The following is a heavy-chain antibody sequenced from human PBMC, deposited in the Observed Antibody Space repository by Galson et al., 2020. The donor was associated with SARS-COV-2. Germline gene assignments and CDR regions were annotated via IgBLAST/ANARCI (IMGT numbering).Heavy chain of an antibody. CDR1: GYTLTELS. V-gene: IGHV1-24*01. Sequence: GASVKVSCKVSGYTLTELSLHWVRQAPGKGLEWMGGFDPEDGETIIAQSFQGRVTVTADTSTDTAYMELSNLRSDDTAVYYCATLPPNDKYFHYYDMDVWGQGTTVTVSS. J-gene: IGHJ6*02. CDR2: FDPEDGET. CDR3: ATLPPNDKYFHYYDMDV.